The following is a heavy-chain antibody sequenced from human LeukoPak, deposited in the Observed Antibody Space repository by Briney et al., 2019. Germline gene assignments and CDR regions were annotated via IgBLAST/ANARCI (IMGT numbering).Heavy chain of an antibody. J-gene: IGHJ4*02. Sequence: PETLSLACTVSGGSIYSTTFYWGWIRQPPGKGLEWIGSMYYDGSTYHNPSLKSRVTISVDTSNNQFSLKLTSVTAADTAVYFCARRSDSGSDDGEDYFDYWGQGTLVTVSS. CDR2: MYYDGST. V-gene: IGHV4-39*01. D-gene: IGHD1-26*01. CDR3: ARRSDSGSDDGEDYFDY. CDR1: GGSIYSTTFY.